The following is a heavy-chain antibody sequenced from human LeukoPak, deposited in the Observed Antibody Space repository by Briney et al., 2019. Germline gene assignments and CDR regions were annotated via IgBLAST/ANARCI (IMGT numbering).Heavy chain of an antibody. CDR2: IWYDGSNK. Sequence: GSLRLSCVTSGFTFSSFIMIWVRQAPGKGLEWVAVIWYDGSNKYYADSVKGRFTISRDNSKNTLYLQMNSLRAEDTAVYYCARADFDYWGQGTLVTVSS. V-gene: IGHV3-33*01. CDR3: ARADFDY. CDR1: GFTFSSFI. J-gene: IGHJ4*02.